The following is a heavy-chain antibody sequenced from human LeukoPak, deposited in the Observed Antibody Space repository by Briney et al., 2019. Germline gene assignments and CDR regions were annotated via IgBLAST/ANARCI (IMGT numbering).Heavy chain of an antibody. CDR3: ARGLKWLRTRIDY. D-gene: IGHD5-12*01. J-gene: IGHJ4*02. Sequence: SETLSLTCTVSGGSLSSSSYYWGWIRQPPGKGLEWIGSIYYSGSTYYNPSLKSRVTISVDTSKNQFSLKLSSVTAADTAVYYCARGLKWLRTRIDYWGQGTLVTVSS. V-gene: IGHV4-39*07. CDR1: GGSLSSSSYY. CDR2: IYYSGST.